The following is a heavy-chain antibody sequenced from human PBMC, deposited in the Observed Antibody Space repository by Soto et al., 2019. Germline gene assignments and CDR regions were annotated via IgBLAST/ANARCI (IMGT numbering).Heavy chain of an antibody. J-gene: IGHJ4*02. CDR1: GFTFDSYS. Sequence: VGSLRQSRAASGFTFDSYSMIWVRQAPGKGLEWVSSISSSSSYIYYADSVKGRFTISRDNAKNSLYLQMNSLRAEDTAVYYCARVMYYYDSSGYPYWGQGT. CDR3: ARVMYYYDSSGYPY. V-gene: IGHV3-21*01. D-gene: IGHD3-22*01. CDR2: ISSSSSYI.